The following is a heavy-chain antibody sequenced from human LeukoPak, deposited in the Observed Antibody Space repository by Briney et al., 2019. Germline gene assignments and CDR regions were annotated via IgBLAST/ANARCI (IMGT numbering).Heavy chain of an antibody. Sequence: GGSLRLSCAASGFTFSSYWMSWVRQAPGKGLEWVANIKQDGSEKYYVDSVKGRFTISRDNAKNSLYLQMNSLRAEDTAVYYCARVPPLSWISPTRIAAAGYMDVWGKGITVTVSS. J-gene: IGHJ6*03. D-gene: IGHD6-13*01. V-gene: IGHV3-7*01. CDR3: ARVPPLSWISPTRIAAAGYMDV. CDR1: GFTFSSYW. CDR2: IKQDGSEK.